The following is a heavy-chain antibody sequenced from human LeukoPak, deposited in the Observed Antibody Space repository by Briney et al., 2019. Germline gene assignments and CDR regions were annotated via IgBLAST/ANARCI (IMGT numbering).Heavy chain of an antibody. D-gene: IGHD4-17*01. CDR1: GFTFRSYG. J-gene: IGHJ1*01. CDR2: IWYDGSNK. CDR3: TTLTVTTPRYFQH. Sequence: GRSLRLSCAASGFTFRSYGMHWVRQAPGKGLEWVAVIWYDGSNKYYADSVKGRFTISRDNSKNTLYLQMNSLKTEDTAVYYCTTLTVTTPRYFQHWGQGTLVTVSS. V-gene: IGHV3-33*01.